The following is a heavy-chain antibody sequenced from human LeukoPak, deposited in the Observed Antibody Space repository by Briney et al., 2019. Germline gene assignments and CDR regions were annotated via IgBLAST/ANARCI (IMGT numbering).Heavy chain of an antibody. D-gene: IGHD3-3*01. J-gene: IGHJ4*02. CDR2: ISGSGGST. CDR1: GFTFSSYA. V-gene: IGHV3-23*01. Sequence: GGSLRLSCAASGFTFSSYAMSWVRQAPGKGLEWVSAISGSGGSTYYADSVKGRFTISRDNSKNTLYLQMNSLRAEDTAVYYCATLLYDFWSGYYDYRGQGTLVTVSS. CDR3: ATLLYDFWSGYYDY.